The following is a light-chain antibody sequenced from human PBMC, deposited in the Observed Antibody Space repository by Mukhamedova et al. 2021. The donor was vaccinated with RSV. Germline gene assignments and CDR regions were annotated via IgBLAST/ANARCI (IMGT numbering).Light chain of an antibody. V-gene: IGLV2-14*03. CDR1: SSDVGGYNY. J-gene: IGLJ1*01. CDR2: DVS. CDR3: NSYRRTPSSYV. Sequence: CSGTSSDVGGYNYVSWYQQHPGKAPKLMIYDVSNRPSGVSNRFSGSKSGNTASLTISGLQADDEADYYFNSYRRTPSSYVFGTWT.